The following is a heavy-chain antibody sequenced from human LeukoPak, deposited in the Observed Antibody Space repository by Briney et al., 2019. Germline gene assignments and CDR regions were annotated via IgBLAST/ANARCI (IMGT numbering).Heavy chain of an antibody. CDR2: IYYSGST. Sequence: SETLSLTCTVSGGSISTYYWSWIRQPPGKALEWIGHIYYSGSTNYNPSLKSRVTISVDTSKNQFSLKLSSVTAADTAVYYCARVGYSGSYLDFGYWGQGTLVTVSS. J-gene: IGHJ4*02. CDR3: ARVGYSGSYLDFGY. D-gene: IGHD1-26*01. V-gene: IGHV4-59*12. CDR1: GGSISTYY.